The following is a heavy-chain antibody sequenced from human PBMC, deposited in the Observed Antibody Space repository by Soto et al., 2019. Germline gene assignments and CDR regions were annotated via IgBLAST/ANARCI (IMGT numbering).Heavy chain of an antibody. CDR2: ISGSGGST. CDR1: GFTFSSYA. D-gene: IGHD2-15*01. V-gene: IGHV3-23*01. Sequence: TGGSLRLSCAASGFTFSSYAMSWVRQAPGKGLEWVSAISGSGGSTYYADSVKGRFTISRDNSKNTLYLQMNSLRAEDTAVYYCAKARGYCSGGSCYSSVYYYYMDVWGKGTTVTVSS. CDR3: AKARGYCSGGSCYSSVYYYYMDV. J-gene: IGHJ6*03.